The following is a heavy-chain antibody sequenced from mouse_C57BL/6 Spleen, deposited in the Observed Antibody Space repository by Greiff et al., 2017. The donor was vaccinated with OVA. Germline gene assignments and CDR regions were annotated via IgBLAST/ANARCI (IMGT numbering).Heavy chain of an antibody. CDR1: GYTFTSYW. V-gene: IGHV1-69*01. CDR3: ASLDSSGYVTY. J-gene: IGHJ2*01. Sequence: VQLQQPGAELVMPGASVKLSCKASGYTFTSYWMHWVKQRPGQGLEWIGEIDPSDSYTNYNQKFKGKSTLTVDKSSSTAYMQLSSLTSEDSAVYYCASLDSSGYVTYWGQGTTLTVSS. D-gene: IGHD3-2*02. CDR2: IDPSDSYT.